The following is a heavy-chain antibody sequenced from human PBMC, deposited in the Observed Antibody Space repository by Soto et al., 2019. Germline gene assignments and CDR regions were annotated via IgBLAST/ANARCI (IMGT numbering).Heavy chain of an antibody. V-gene: IGHV3-74*01. Sequence: EVQLVESGGGLVQPGGSLRLSCAASGFSFSSKWMHWVRHAPGKGLVWVSRINTDGSSTSHADFVKGRFTISRDNAKNTLYLQMNSLRTEDTAVYYFAREDFGVFSVAYFDYWGQGTLVTVSS. CDR1: GFSFSSKW. CDR3: AREDFGVFSVAYFDY. J-gene: IGHJ4*02. CDR2: INTDGSST. D-gene: IGHD3-3*01.